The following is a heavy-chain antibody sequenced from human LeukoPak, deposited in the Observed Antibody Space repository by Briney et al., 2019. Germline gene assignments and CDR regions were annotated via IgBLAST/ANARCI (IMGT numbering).Heavy chain of an antibody. CDR1: GFTFSSYS. Sequence: GGSLRLSCAASGFTFSSYSMNWVRQAPGKGLEWVSYISSSSSTIYYADSVKGRFTISRDNAKNSLYLQMNSLRAEDTAVYYCARDGGSGIYGAFDIWGQGTMITVSS. V-gene: IGHV3-48*01. D-gene: IGHD3-10*01. CDR2: ISSSSSTI. J-gene: IGHJ3*02. CDR3: ARDGGSGIYGAFDI.